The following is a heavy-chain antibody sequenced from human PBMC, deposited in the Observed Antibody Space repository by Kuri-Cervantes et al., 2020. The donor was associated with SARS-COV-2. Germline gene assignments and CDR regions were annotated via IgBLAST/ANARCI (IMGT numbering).Heavy chain of an antibody. D-gene: IGHD4-11*01. Sequence: ESLKISCSVSGYSISGSYYWGWIRQPPGKGLEWIGSIYHSGSTYYNPSLKSRVTISVDTSKNQFSLKLSSVTAADTAVYYCARHEPSTVTTLFDYWGQGTLVTVSS. CDR3: ARHEPSTVTTLFDY. CDR2: IYHSGST. J-gene: IGHJ4*02. CDR1: GYSISGSYY. V-gene: IGHV4-38-2*02.